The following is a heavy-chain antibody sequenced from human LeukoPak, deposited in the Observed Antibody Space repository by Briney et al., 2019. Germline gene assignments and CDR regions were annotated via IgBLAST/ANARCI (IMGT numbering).Heavy chain of an antibody. D-gene: IGHD3-3*01. CDR3: ARDGPLLESLSLNWFDP. CDR1: VGTFSSYA. V-gene: IGHV1-69*13. Sequence: SVKVSCKASVGTFSSYAISWVRQAPGQGLERLGGIIPIFGTANYAQKFQGRVTITADESTSTAYMELSSLRSEDTAVYYCARDGPLLESLSLNWFDPWGQGTLVTVSS. CDR2: IIPIFGTA. J-gene: IGHJ5*02.